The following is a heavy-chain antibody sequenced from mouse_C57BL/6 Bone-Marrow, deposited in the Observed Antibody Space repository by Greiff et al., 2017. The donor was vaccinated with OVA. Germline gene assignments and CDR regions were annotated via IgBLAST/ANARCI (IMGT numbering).Heavy chain of an antibody. CDR1: GYSFTSYY. CDR2: IYPGSGNT. D-gene: IGHD1-1*01. J-gene: IGHJ2*01. CDR3: APDYYGFYFDY. Sequence: QVQLQQSGPELVKPGASVKISCKASGYSFTSYYIHWVKQRPGQGLEWIGWIYPGSGNTKYNEKFKGKATLTADTSSSTAYMQLSSLTSEDSAVYYCAPDYYGFYFDYWGQGTTLTVSS. V-gene: IGHV1-66*01.